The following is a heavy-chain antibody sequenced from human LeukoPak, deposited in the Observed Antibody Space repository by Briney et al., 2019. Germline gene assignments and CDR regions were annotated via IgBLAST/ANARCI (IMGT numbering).Heavy chain of an antibody. V-gene: IGHV3-53*01. CDR3: AREDVSGYSDY. CDR1: GFTVSSNY. J-gene: IGHJ4*02. CDR2: IYSGGST. D-gene: IGHD3-22*01. Sequence: GGSLRLSCAASGFTVSSNYMSWVRQAPGKGLEWVSVIYSGGSTYYADSVKGRFTISRDNSKITLYLQMNSLRAEDTAVYYCAREDVSGYSDYWGQGTLVTVSS.